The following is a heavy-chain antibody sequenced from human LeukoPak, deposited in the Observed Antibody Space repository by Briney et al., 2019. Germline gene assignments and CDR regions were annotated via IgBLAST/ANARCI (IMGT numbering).Heavy chain of an antibody. CDR3: AREQPLNFHYGMDV. CDR2: ISSSSSYI. CDR1: GFTFSSYS. D-gene: IGHD1-20*01. J-gene: IGHJ6*02. Sequence: GGSLRLSCAASGFTFSSYSMNWVRQAPGKGLEWVSSISSSSSYIYYADSVKGRFTISRDNAKNSLYLQMNSLRAEDTAVYYCAREQPLNFHYGMDVWGQGTTVTVSS. V-gene: IGHV3-21*01.